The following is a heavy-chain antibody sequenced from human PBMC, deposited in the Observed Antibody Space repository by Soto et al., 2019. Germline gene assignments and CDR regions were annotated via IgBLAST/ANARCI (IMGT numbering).Heavy chain of an antibody. D-gene: IGHD6-6*01. J-gene: IGHJ4*02. CDR2: IWYDGSNK. V-gene: IGHV3-33*01. CDR1: GFSFSSYG. Sequence: GGSLRLSSAASGFSFSSYGMHWVRQAPGKGLEWVAVIWYDGSNKYYADSVKGRFTISRDNSKNTLYLQMNSLRAEDTAVYYCARDIAARSYFDYWGQGTLVTVSS. CDR3: ARDIAARSYFDY.